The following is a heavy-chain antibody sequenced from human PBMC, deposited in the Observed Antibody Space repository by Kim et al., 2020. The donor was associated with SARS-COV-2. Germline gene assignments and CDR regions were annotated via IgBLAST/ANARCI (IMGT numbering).Heavy chain of an antibody. CDR3: AKAHIAAAGHANPCGY. D-gene: IGHD6-13*01. V-gene: IGHV3-23*01. Sequence: SVKGRFTISRDNSKNTLYLQMNSLRAEDTAVYYCAKAHIAAAGHANPCGYWGQGTLVTVSS. J-gene: IGHJ4*02.